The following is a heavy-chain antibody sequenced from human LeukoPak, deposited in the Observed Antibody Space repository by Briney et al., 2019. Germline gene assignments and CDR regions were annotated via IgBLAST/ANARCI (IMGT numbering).Heavy chain of an antibody. J-gene: IGHJ4*02. Sequence: GGSLRLSCAASGFTFSDYYMSWIRQAPGEGLEWVSYISSSGSTIYYADSVKGRFTISRDNAKNSLYLQMNSLRAEDMAVYYCARDRAGPRQWYFDYWGQGTLVTVSS. D-gene: IGHD6-19*01. CDR2: ISSSGSTI. V-gene: IGHV3-11*04. CDR3: ARDRAGPRQWYFDY. CDR1: GFTFSDYY.